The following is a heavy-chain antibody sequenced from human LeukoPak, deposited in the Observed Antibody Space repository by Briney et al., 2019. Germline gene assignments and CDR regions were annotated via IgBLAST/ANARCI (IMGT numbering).Heavy chain of an antibody. D-gene: IGHD4-23*01. CDR3: AKWGLRAYGDNGGFDY. CDR1: GFTFSSYS. V-gene: IGHV3-48*01. J-gene: IGHJ4*02. CDR2: ISSSSSTI. Sequence: GGSLRLSCAASGFTFSSYSMNWVRQAPGKGLEWVSYISSSSSTIYYADSVKGRFSVSRDNSKNALYLQMNSLRVDDTAVYYCAKWGLRAYGDNGGFDYWGQGTLVTVSS.